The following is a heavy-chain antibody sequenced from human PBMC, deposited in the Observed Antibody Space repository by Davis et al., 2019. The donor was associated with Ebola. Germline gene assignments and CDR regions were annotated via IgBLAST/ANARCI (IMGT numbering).Heavy chain of an antibody. J-gene: IGHJ3*01. V-gene: IGHV3-7*03. CDR3: ATDGPFDF. Sequence: GESLKISCEASGFTFTDYYISWVRQAPGKGLEWVANIKQDGSDRFYVDSVKGRFTISRDNARNSVYLQMTNLRVDDTAVYYCATDGPFDFWGQGTMVIVSS. CDR2: IKQDGSDR. CDR1: GFTFTDYY.